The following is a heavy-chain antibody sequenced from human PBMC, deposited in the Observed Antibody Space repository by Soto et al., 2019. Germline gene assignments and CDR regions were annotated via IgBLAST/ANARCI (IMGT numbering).Heavy chain of an antibody. J-gene: IGHJ4*02. CDR1: GGSFSGYY. CDR2: INHSGST. Sequence: SETLSLTCAVYGGSFSGYYWSWIRQPPGKGLEWIGEINHSGSTNYNPSLKSRVTISVDTSKNQFSLKLSSVTAADTAVYYCARAPNIVLMVYANRYYFDYWGQGTLVTVSS. D-gene: IGHD2-8*01. CDR3: ARAPNIVLMVYANRYYFDY. V-gene: IGHV4-34*01.